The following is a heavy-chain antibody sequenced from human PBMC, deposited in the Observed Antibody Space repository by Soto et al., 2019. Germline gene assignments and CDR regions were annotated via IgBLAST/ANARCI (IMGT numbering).Heavy chain of an antibody. V-gene: IGHV3-23*01. D-gene: IGHD5-12*01. CDR3: AKGSGYDSGYYYGMDV. Sequence: PGGSLRLSCAASRFTFSSYAMSWVRQAPGKGLEWVSAISGSGGSTYYADSVKGRFTISRDNSKNTLYLQMNSLRAEDTAVYYCAKGSGYDSGYYYGMDVWGQGTTVTVSS. J-gene: IGHJ6*02. CDR1: RFTFSSYA. CDR2: ISGSGGST.